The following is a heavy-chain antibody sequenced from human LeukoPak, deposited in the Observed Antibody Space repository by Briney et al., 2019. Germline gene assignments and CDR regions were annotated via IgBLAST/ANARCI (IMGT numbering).Heavy chain of an antibody. Sequence: ASVKVSCKASGYTFTSYYMHWVRQAPGQGLEWMGIINPSGGSTSYAQKFQGRVTMTRDTSTSTVYMELSSLRSEDTAVYYCARGEGVTTTPFDNWFDPWGQGTLVTVSS. V-gene: IGHV1-46*01. CDR2: INPSGGST. CDR3: ARGEGVTTTPFDNWFDP. J-gene: IGHJ5*02. CDR1: GYTFTSYY. D-gene: IGHD4-17*01.